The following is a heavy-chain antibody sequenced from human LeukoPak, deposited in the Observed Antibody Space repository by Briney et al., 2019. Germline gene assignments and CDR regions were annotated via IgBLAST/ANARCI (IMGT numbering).Heavy chain of an antibody. V-gene: IGHV3-49*04. CDR3: TRDSVGRFGEILSLAYYYGMDV. J-gene: IGHJ6*02. CDR1: GFIFGDYA. CDR2: IRREAHSGTP. D-gene: IGHD3-10*01. Sequence: GRSMTLSSTGFGFIFGDYAMTWVRQAAGKVLEWVGLIRREAHSGTPEYAAAVKGRFTISRDDSKSIAYLQMNSLKTEDTAVYYCTRDSVGRFGEILSLAYYYGMDVWGQGTTVTVSS.